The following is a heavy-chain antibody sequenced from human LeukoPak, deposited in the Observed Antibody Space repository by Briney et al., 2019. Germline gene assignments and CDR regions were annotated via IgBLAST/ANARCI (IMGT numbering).Heavy chain of an antibody. CDR3: AYDSSGNYLGCAFDI. J-gene: IGHJ3*02. CDR2: INPSGGST. D-gene: IGHD3-22*01. CDR1: GYTFTSYY. V-gene: IGHV1-46*03. Sequence: ASVKVSCKASGYTFTSYYMHWVRQAPGQGLEWMGIINPSGGSTSYAQKFQGRVTMTRDTSTSTVYMELSSLRSEDTAVYYCAYDSSGNYLGCAFDIGGQGTMVTVSS.